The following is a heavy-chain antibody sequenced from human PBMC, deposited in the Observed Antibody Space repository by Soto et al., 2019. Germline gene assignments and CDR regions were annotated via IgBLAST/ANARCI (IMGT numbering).Heavy chain of an antibody. D-gene: IGHD3-22*01. CDR2: IWYDGSNK. CDR3: ARAPGSGYFDY. J-gene: IGHJ4*02. CDR1: GFTFSSYG. Sequence: GGSLRLSCAASGFTFSSYGMHWVRQAPGKGLEWVAVIWYDGSNKYYADSVKGRFTISRDNSKNTLYLQMNSLRAEDTAVYYCARAPGSGYFDYWGQGTLVTVSS. V-gene: IGHV3-33*01.